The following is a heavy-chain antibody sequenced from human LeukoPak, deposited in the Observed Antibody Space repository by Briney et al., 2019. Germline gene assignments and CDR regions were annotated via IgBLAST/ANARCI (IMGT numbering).Heavy chain of an antibody. V-gene: IGHV3-30-3*01. J-gene: IGHJ6*02. CDR1: GFIFSNYA. CDR2: ISNDGSNK. D-gene: IGHD6-19*01. CDR3: ARDVGVAVAPYYYYYGMDV. Sequence: GGSLRLSCAASGFIFSNYALYWVRQAPGKGLEWVAVISNDGSNKYYADSVKGRFTISRDNSKKTLYLQMNSLRVEDTAVYHCARDVGVAVAPYYYYYGMDVWGQGTTLTVPS.